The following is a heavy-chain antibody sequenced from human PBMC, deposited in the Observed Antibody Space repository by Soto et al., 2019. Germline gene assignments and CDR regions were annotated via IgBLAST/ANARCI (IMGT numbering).Heavy chain of an antibody. D-gene: IGHD2-15*01. CDR1: GGTFSSYA. CDR2: SIPIFGTA. Sequence: QVQLVQSGAEVKKPGSSVKVSCKASGGTFSSYAISWVRQAPGQGLEWMGGSIPIFGTANYAQKFQGRVTITADESTSTAYMELSSLRSEDTAVYYCARGGCSGSSCYVFPQIKYYYYGMDVWGQGTTVTVSS. CDR3: ARGGCSGSSCYVFPQIKYYYYGMDV. V-gene: IGHV1-69*01. J-gene: IGHJ6*02.